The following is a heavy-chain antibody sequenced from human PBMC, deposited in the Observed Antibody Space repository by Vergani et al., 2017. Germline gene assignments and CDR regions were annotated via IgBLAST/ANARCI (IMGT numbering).Heavy chain of an antibody. Sequence: QVQLQESGPGLVKPSETLSLTCTVSGGSISSYYWSWIRQPPGKGLEWIGYIYYSGSTNYNPSLKSRVTISVDTSKNQFSLKLSSVTAADTAVYYCAREAVTQGLGYWGQGTLVTVSS. V-gene: IGHV4-59*01. CDR2: IYYSGST. J-gene: IGHJ4*02. CDR3: AREAVTQGLGY. D-gene: IGHD5-18*01. CDR1: GGSISSYY.